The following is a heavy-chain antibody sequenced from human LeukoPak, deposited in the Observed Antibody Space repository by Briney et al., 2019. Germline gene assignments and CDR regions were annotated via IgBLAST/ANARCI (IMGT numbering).Heavy chain of an antibody. CDR1: GFTFSSYE. CDR3: ARAPRYPNGNYYYYYMDV. J-gene: IGHJ6*03. Sequence: GGSLRLSCAASGFTFSSYEMNWVRQAPGKGLEWVSYISSSGSTIYYADSVKGRFTISRDNAKNSLYLQMNSLRADDTAVYYCARAPRYPNGNYYYYYMDVWGKVTTVTVSS. D-gene: IGHD2-15*01. V-gene: IGHV3-48*03. CDR2: ISSSGSTI.